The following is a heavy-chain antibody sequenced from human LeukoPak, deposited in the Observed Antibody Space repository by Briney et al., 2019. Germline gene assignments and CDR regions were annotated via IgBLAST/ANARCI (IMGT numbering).Heavy chain of an antibody. CDR1: GFTFSNYA. V-gene: IGHV3-23*01. CDR3: AKGRGYCTGGSCYSDY. J-gene: IGHJ4*02. CDR2: ISGSDGST. D-gene: IGHD2-15*01. Sequence: PGGSLRLSCTASGFTFSNYAMSWVRQAPGKGLEWVSTISGSDGSTYYADSVKGRFTIPRDNSKNTLYLQMNSPRVEDTAIYYCAKGRGYCTGGSCYSDYWGQGTLVTVSS.